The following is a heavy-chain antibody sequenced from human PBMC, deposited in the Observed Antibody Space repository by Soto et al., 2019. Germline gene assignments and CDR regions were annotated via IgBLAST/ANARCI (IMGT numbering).Heavy chain of an antibody. Sequence: QVQLVESGGGVVQPGRSLRLSCAASGFTFSSYGMHWVRQAPGKGLEWVAVISYDGSNKYYADSVKGRFTISRDNSKNTLYLQMHSLRAEDTAVYYCAKGTDYWGQGTLVTVSS. CDR3: AKGTDY. V-gene: IGHV3-30*18. CDR1: GFTFSSYG. J-gene: IGHJ4*02. CDR2: ISYDGSNK.